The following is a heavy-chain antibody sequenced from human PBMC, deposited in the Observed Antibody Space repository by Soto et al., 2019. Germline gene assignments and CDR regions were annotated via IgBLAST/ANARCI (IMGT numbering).Heavy chain of an antibody. CDR2: FKAANGNT. CDR3: ARDQVSEQQLYYYGMDV. Sequence: QVQLVQSGAAVKKPGAPVKVSCRAPGSTFTTYAMHGLPQAPGQRLEGLGWFKAANGNTKYSQKFRGRVTITRDTSASTAYMELSSLRSEDTAVYYCARDQVSEQQLYYYGMDVWGQGTTVTVSS. D-gene: IGHD6-13*01. CDR1: GSTFTTYA. V-gene: IGHV1-3*01. J-gene: IGHJ6*02.